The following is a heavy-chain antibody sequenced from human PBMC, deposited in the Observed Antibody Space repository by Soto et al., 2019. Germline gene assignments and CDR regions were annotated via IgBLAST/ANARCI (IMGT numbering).Heavy chain of an antibody. CDR1: GYTFTSYG. CDR3: ARPLPGEVLWHLDY. Sequence: ASVKVSCKASGYTFTSYGISWVRQAPGQGLEWMGWISAYNGNTNYAQKLQGRVTMTTDTSTSTAYMELRSLRSDDTAVYYCARPLPGEVLWHLDYWGQGTLVTVSS. CDR2: ISAYNGNT. V-gene: IGHV1-18*01. J-gene: IGHJ4*02. D-gene: IGHD3-10*01.